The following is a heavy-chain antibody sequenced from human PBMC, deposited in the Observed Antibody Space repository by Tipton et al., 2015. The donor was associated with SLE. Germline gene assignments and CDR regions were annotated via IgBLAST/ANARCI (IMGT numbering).Heavy chain of an antibody. Sequence: TLSLICTVSGGSISSHYWSWIRQPPGKGLEWIGYIYYSGSTNYNPSLKSRVTISVDTSKNQFSLKLSSVTAADTAVYYCARDRAYSSGWYGPNDAFDIWGQGTMVTVSS. D-gene: IGHD6-19*01. J-gene: IGHJ3*02. V-gene: IGHV4-59*11. CDR3: ARDRAYSSGWYGPNDAFDI. CDR1: GGSISSHY. CDR2: IYYSGST.